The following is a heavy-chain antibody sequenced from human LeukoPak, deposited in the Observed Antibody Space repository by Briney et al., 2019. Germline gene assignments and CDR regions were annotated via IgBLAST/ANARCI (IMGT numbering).Heavy chain of an antibody. CDR3: ARDLQFLPGD. D-gene: IGHD7-27*01. Sequence: GASVKVSCKASGYTSTNYGISWVRQAPGQGLEWMGWISANSGTTNYAQKLQGRVTMTTDTSTSTGYMELRSLRSDDTAVYYCARDLQFLPGDWGQGTLVTVSS. J-gene: IGHJ4*02. V-gene: IGHV1-18*01. CDR1: GYTSTNYG. CDR2: ISANSGTT.